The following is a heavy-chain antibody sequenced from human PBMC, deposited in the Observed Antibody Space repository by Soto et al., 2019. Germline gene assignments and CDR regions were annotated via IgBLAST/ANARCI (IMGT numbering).Heavy chain of an antibody. Sequence: TLSLTCTVSGGSISSSSYYWGWIRQPPGKGLEWIGSVYYSGSTYYNPSLKSRVTISVDTSKNQFSLKLSSVTAADTAVYYCARHGGRDYYYGMDVWGQGTTVTVSS. D-gene: IGHD1-26*01. V-gene: IGHV4-39*01. J-gene: IGHJ6*02. CDR3: ARHGGRDYYYGMDV. CDR2: VYYSGST. CDR1: GGSISSSSYY.